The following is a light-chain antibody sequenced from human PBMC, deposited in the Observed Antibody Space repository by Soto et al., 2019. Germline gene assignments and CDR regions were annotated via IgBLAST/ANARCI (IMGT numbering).Light chain of an antibody. V-gene: IGLV2-14*01. J-gene: IGLJ2*01. CDR3: SSFTCSSTVL. CDR2: EVT. Sequence: QSALTQPASVSGSPGQSITISCTGTSSDVGYYNYVSWYQHHPGKAPKVLIYEVTNRPSGVSNRFSGSKSGNTASLAISGLQAEDEGDYYCSSFTCSSTVLFGGGTKLTVL. CDR1: SSDVGYYNY.